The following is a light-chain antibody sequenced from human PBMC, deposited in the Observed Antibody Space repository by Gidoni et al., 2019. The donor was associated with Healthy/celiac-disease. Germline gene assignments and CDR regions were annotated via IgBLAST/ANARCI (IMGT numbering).Light chain of an antibody. CDR2: LNSDGSH. V-gene: IGLV4-69*01. CDR1: SGHTSYA. CDR3: QTWGTGIMV. Sequence: QLVLTPSPSASASLGPSVKLTCTLSSGHTSYAIAWHQQQPEKGPRYLMKLNSDGSHSKGDGIPDRFSGSSSGAERYLTISSLQSEDEADYYCQTWGTGIMVFGGGTKLTVL. J-gene: IGLJ2*01.